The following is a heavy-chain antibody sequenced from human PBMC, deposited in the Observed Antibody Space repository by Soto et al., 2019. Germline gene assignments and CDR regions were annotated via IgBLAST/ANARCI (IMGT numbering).Heavy chain of an antibody. CDR2: ITSSGDRT. J-gene: IGHJ4*02. V-gene: IGHV3-23*01. CDR1: RFSFSSYA. CDR3: ATPGTVARYGSEYYSDF. D-gene: IGHD3-10*01. Sequence: PGGSLRLSCVDSRFSFSSYAMSWVRQAPGKGLEWVSSITSSGDRTHYADSVKGRFTISRDNSKNTLYLQMNSLRGEDTARYYCATPGTVARYGSEYYSDFWGQGALVTLSS.